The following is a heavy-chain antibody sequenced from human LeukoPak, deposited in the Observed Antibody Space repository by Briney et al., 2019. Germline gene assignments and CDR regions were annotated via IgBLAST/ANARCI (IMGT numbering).Heavy chain of an antibody. CDR2: IYTSGST. D-gene: IGHD1-26*01. Sequence: SETLSLTCTVSGGSISSYYWSWIRQPAGKGLEWIGRIYTSGSTNYNPSLKSRVTMSVDTSKNQFSLKLSSVTAADTAVYYCARFVVGATENDYYYMDVWGKGTTVTVSS. V-gene: IGHV4-4*07. CDR1: GGSISSYY. CDR3: ARFVVGATENDYYYMDV. J-gene: IGHJ6*03.